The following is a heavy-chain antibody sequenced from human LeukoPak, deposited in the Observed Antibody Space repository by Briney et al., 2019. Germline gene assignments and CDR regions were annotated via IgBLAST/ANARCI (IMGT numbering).Heavy chain of an antibody. CDR1: GGSISSYY. V-gene: IGHV4-59*01. D-gene: IGHD3-16*02. CDR2: IYYSGST. Sequence: SETLSLTCTVSGGSISSYYWSWIRQPPGKGLEWIGYIYYSGSTNYNPSLKSRVTISVDTSKNQFSLKLSSVTAADTAVDYCARDVGYDYVWGSYRYQAGMDVWGQGTTVTVSS. CDR3: ARDVGYDYVWGSYRYQAGMDV. J-gene: IGHJ6*02.